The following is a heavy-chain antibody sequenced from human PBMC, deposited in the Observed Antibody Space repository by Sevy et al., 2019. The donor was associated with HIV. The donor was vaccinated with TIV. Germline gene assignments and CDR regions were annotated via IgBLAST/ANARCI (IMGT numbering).Heavy chain of an antibody. Sequence: SETLSLTCAVSGYSISSGYYWGWIRQPPGKGLEWIGSIYHSGSTYYNPSLKSRVTISVDTSKNQFSLKLSSVTAADTAVYYCASGNIAVAAYPFDYWGQGTLVTVSS. CDR2: IYHSGST. CDR3: ASGNIAVAAYPFDY. J-gene: IGHJ4*02. D-gene: IGHD6-19*01. CDR1: GYSISSGYY. V-gene: IGHV4-38-2*01.